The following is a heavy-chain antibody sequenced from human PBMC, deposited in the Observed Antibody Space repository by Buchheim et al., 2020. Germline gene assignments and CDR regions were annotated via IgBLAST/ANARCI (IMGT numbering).Heavy chain of an antibody. Sequence: EVQLVESGGGLVQPGGSLRLSCAASGFTFSSYWMHWVRQAPGKGLVWVSRINSDGSSTTYADSVQGRFTISRDNAKNTLYLQMNSLRAEDTAVYYCARDGYNWRGYYYYGMDVWGQGTT. V-gene: IGHV3-74*01. CDR2: INSDGSST. D-gene: IGHD5-24*01. CDR1: GFTFSSYW. CDR3: ARDGYNWRGYYYYGMDV. J-gene: IGHJ6*02.